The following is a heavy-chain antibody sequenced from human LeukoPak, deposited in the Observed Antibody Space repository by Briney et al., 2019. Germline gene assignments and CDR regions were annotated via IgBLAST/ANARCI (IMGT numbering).Heavy chain of an antibody. CDR2: IYYSGST. D-gene: IGHD1-26*01. V-gene: IGHV4-59*08. CDR1: GGSISSYY. Sequence: PSETLSLTCTVSGGSISSYYWSWIRQPPGKGLEWIADIYYSGSTNYNPSLKSRVTISVDTSKNQFSLRLSSVTAADTAVYYSARLASGSYGPLTPFDYWGQGPWSPSPQ. J-gene: IGHJ4*02. CDR3: ARLASGSYGPLTPFDY.